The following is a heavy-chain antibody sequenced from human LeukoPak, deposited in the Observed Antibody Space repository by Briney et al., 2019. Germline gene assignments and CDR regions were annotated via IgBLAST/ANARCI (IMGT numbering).Heavy chain of an antibody. CDR3: ARRDDFWSGYPHGAFDI. J-gene: IGHJ3*02. V-gene: IGHV1-69*05. CDR1: GGTFSSYA. D-gene: IGHD3-3*01. Sequence: GASVKVSCKASGGTFSSYAISWVRQAPGQGLEWMGGIIPIFGTANYAQKFQGRVTITTDESTSTAYMELSSLRSEDTAVYCCARRDDFWSGYPHGAFDIWGQGTVVTVSS. CDR2: IIPIFGTA.